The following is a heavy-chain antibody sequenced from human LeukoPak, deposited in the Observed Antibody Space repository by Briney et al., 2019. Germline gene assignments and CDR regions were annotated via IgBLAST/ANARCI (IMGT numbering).Heavy chain of an antibody. CDR2: IIPIFGTA. CDR1: VGTFSSYA. D-gene: IGHD2-15*01. J-gene: IGHJ5*02. CDR3: ARTKNSYTDINTDWFYP. V-gene: IGHV1-69*05. Sequence: VASVKVSCKASVGTFSSYAISWVRQAPGQGLEWMGRIIPIFGTANYAQKFQGRVTITTDESTSTAYMELSSLRSEDTAVYYCARTKNSYTDINTDWFYPWAQGTLVTVSS.